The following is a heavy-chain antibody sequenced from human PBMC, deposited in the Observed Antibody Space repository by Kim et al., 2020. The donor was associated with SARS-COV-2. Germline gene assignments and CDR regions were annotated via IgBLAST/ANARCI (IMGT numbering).Heavy chain of an antibody. CDR3: AKDWDSSSWF. Sequence: GGSLRLSCVGSGFTFDEFALHWVRQAPGKGLEWVAGVSWKSGREGYADPVKGRFIISRDNAKNSLYLQMNSLTPEDTALYYCAKDWDSSSWF. V-gene: IGHV3-9*01. CDR2: VSWKSGRE. CDR1: GFTFDEFA. J-gene: IGHJ5*01. D-gene: IGHD6-13*01.